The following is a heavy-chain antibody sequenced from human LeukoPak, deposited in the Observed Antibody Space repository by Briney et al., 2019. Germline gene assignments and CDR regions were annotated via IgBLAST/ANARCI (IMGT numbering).Heavy chain of an antibody. CDR2: IYYSGST. D-gene: IGHD3-3*01. J-gene: IGHJ5*02. CDR1: GGSISSGDYY. Sequence: SSETLSLTCTVSGGSISSGDYYWSWIRQPPGKGLEWIGYIYYSGSTYYNPSLKSRVTISVDTSKNQFSLKLSSVTAADTAVYYCARVGLITIFGVALGGNWFDPWGQGTLVTVSS. CDR3: ARVGLITIFGVALGGNWFDP. V-gene: IGHV4-30-4*08.